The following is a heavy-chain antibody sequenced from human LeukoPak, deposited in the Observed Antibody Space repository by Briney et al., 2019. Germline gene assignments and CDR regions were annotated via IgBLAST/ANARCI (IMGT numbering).Heavy chain of an antibody. J-gene: IGHJ5*02. CDR3: ARMSYYDSSGDNWFDP. D-gene: IGHD3-22*01. CDR2: ISPTSGGT. CDR1: GYTFTGYY. Sequence: ASVKVSCKASGYTFTGYYMHWVRQAPGQGLEWMGWISPTSGGTNYAQKFQGRVTMTRDTSISTAYMELSSLRSEDTAVYYCARMSYYDSSGDNWFDPWGQGTLVTVSS. V-gene: IGHV1-2*02.